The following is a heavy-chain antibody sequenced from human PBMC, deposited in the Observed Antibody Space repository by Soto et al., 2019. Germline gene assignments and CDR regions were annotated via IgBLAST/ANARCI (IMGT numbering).Heavy chain of an antibody. CDR2: ISYSGRT. Sequence: QVQLQESGPGLVKPSQTLSLTCTVSGGSITSDPNYWSWVRQFPGMGLEWIAYISYSGRTYYNPPLMSRVTISMDTSKNQFFLKLSSVTAADTAVYYWARDHEYDALDIWGQGTMVTVSA. CDR1: GGSITSDPNY. V-gene: IGHV4-31*03. J-gene: IGHJ3*02. CDR3: ARDHEYDALDI.